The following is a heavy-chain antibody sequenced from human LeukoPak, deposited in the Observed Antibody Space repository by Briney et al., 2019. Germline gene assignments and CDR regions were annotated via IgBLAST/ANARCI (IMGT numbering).Heavy chain of an antibody. CDR1: GFTFSSYS. CDR3: ARDHSPSGSYYYYYYMDV. V-gene: IGHV3-48*04. D-gene: IGHD1-26*01. Sequence: GSLRLSCAASGFTFSSYSMNWVRQAPGKGLEWVSSISSSSSTIYYADSVKGRFTISRDDAKNSLYLQMNSLRAEDTAVYYCARDHSPSGSYYYYYYMDVWGKGTTVTVSS. CDR2: ISSSSSTI. J-gene: IGHJ6*03.